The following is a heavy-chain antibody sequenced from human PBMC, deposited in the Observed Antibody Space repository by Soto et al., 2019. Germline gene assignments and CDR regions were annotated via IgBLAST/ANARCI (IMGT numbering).Heavy chain of an antibody. D-gene: IGHD3-10*01. Sequence: SETLSLTCTVSGGSISSCGYYWSWIRQHPGKGLEWIGYIYYSGSTYYNPSLKSRVTISVDTSKNQFSLKLSSVTAADTAVYYCARDKTGSYYSGPHYFDYWGQGTLVTVSS. CDR1: GGSISSCGYY. V-gene: IGHV4-31*03. J-gene: IGHJ4*02. CDR3: ARDKTGSYYSGPHYFDY. CDR2: IYYSGST.